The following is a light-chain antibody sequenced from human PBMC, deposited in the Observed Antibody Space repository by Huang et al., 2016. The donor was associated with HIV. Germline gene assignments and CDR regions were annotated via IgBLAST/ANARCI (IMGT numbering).Light chain of an antibody. CDR2: TAS. CDR1: QNIRGY. Sequence: DIQMTQSPSSVSASVGDRVTITCRASQNIRGYLNWYQVKPGKAPKLVVYTASSLHSGVPSRFSGSGSGTDFTHTISSLQPEDFATYYCQQSYSTPLFGPGTKVEIK. J-gene: IGKJ3*01. V-gene: IGKV1-39*01. CDR3: QQSYSTPL.